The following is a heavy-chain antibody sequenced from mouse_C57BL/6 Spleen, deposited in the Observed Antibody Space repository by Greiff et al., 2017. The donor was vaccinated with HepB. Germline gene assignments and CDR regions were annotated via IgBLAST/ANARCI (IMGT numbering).Heavy chain of an antibody. J-gene: IGHJ3*01. CDR1: GYTFTSYW. Sequence: QVHVKQSGAELVKPGASVKMSCKASGYTFTSYWITWVKQRPGQGLEWIGDIYPGSGSTNYNEKFKSKATLTVDISSSTAYMQLSSLTSEDSAVYYCASSSGYPAWFAYWGPGTLVTVSA. CDR3: ASSSGYPAWFAY. D-gene: IGHD3-2*02. V-gene: IGHV1-55*01. CDR2: IYPGSGST.